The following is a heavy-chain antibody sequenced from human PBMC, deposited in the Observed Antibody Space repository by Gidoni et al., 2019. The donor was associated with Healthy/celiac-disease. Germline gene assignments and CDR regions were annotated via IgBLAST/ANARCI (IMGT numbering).Heavy chain of an antibody. CDR2: IIPILGIA. CDR1: GGTFSSYP. J-gene: IGHJ6*02. D-gene: IGHD3-22*01. V-gene: IGHV1-69*02. Sequence: QVQLVQSGAEVKKPGSSVKVSCKASGGTFSSYPISWVRQAPGQGLEWMGRIIPILGIANYAQKFQGRVTITADKSTSTAYMELSSLRSEDTAVYYCARGRYYYDSSGYLIPKYYYGMDVWGQGTTVTVSS. CDR3: ARGRYYYDSSGYLIPKYYYGMDV.